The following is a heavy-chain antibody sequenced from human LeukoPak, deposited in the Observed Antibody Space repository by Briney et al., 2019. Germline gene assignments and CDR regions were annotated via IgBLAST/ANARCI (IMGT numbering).Heavy chain of an antibody. D-gene: IGHD4-11*01. Sequence: GGSLRLSCAASGFTFSSYSMNWVRQAPGKGLEWVSYISSSSSTIYYADSVKGRFTISSDNAKNLLYLQMNSLRAEDTAVYYCARERWDYSIDYWGQGTLVTVSS. CDR1: GFTFSSYS. J-gene: IGHJ4*02. CDR3: ARERWDYSIDY. V-gene: IGHV3-48*01. CDR2: ISSSSSTI.